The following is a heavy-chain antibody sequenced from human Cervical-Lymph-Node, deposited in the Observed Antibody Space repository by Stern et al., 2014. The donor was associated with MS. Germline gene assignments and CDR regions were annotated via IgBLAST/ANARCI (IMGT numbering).Heavy chain of an antibody. CDR2: VAYSGSP. CDR1: GGSINSYY. J-gene: IGHJ6*02. D-gene: IGHD6-13*01. Sequence: QLQLQESGPGLVRPSDTLSLTCTVSGGSINSYYWSWIRQPPGKGLEWLGDVAYSGSPNYNPSLTSRVAISVDTSTNQIFLELASVTAADTAVFYCARDLAAAPSRYYYGLDVWGQGTTVTVSS. CDR3: ARDLAAAPSRYYYGLDV. V-gene: IGHV4-59*01.